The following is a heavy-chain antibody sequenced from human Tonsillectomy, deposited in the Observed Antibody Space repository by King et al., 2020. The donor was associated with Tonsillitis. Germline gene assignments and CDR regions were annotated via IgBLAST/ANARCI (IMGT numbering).Heavy chain of an antibody. CDR1: GATFRSFT. Sequence: QLVQSGAEVKKPGSSVMLSCKASGATFRSFTINWMRQAPGQGLEWMGWINPNSGDTNNAQKFQGRVTMTRDTSISTAYMELSRLRSDDTAVYFCARGTREYGDYVFDYWGQGSLVTVSA. CDR2: INPNSGDT. V-gene: IGHV1-2*02. J-gene: IGHJ4*02. CDR3: ARGTREYGDYVFDY. D-gene: IGHD4-17*01.